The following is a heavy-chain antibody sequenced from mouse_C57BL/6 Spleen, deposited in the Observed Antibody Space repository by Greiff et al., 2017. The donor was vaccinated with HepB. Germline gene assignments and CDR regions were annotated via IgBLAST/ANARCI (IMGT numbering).Heavy chain of an antibody. J-gene: IGHJ2*01. D-gene: IGHD1-1*01. Sequence: EVQLQQSGTVLARPGASVKMSCKTSGYTFTSYWMHWVKQRPGQGLEWIGAIYPGNSDTSYNQKFKGKAKLTAVTSASTAYMELSSLTNEDSAVYYCTRSDYYGYYFDYWGQGTTLTVSS. CDR3: TRSDYYGYYFDY. CDR2: IYPGNSDT. CDR1: GYTFTSYW. V-gene: IGHV1-5*01.